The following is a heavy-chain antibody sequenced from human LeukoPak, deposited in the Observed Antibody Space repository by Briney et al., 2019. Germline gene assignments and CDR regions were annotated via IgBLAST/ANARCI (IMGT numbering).Heavy chain of an antibody. CDR3: VRARGDLSRDY. D-gene: IGHD2-21*02. V-gene: IGHV4-34*01. Sequence: SETLSLTCAVYIESFSGYYWTWIRQPPGQGLEWIGETTHSGSTNYNPSLKSRVTISVDMSKNQFYLKLSSVTAADTAVYHCVRARGDLSRDYWGERNLVTVSS. CDR2: TTHSGST. J-gene: IGHJ4*02. CDR1: IESFSGYY.